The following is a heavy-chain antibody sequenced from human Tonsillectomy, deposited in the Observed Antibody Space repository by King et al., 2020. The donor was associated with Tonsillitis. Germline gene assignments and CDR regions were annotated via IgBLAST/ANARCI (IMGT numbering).Heavy chain of an antibody. CDR3: AKGSDSYGSGSSLHH. D-gene: IGHD3-10*01. Sequence: VQLMESGGGLVQPGGSLRLSCAASGFTFSSYAMSWVRQAPGKGLEWVSSISGSGGSTSYADSVKGRFTISRDNSKNTQYLQMNSLRGEDTAVYYCAKGSDSYGSGSSLHHWGQGTLVTVSS. V-gene: IGHV3-23*01. CDR1: GFTFSSYA. J-gene: IGHJ1*01. CDR2: ISGSGGST.